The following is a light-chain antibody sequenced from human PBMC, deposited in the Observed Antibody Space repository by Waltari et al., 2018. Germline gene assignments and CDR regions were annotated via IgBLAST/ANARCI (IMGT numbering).Light chain of an antibody. CDR3: QQYYNSPHT. V-gene: IGKV4-1*01. J-gene: IGKJ2*01. CDR2: WAS. Sequence: DIVMTQSPDSLAVSLGERATINCKSSQSLLYRSNNKNYLVWYQQNPRRPPKVLIYWASIRESGVPDRFSGSGSGTDFTLTITNLQAEDVAVYYCQQYYNSPHTFGQGTKLEIK. CDR1: QSLLYRSNNKNY.